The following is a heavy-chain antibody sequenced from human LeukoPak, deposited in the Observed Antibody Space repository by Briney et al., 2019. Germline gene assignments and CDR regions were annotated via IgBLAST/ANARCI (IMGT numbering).Heavy chain of an antibody. CDR2: ISYDGSNK. CDR1: GFTFSNYG. J-gene: IGHJ3*02. Sequence: GGSLRLSCAASGFTFSNYGMHWVRQAPGKGLEWVAVISYDGSNKYYADSVKGRFTISRDNSKNTLYLQMNSLRAEDTAVYYCAKSQWELSGDAFDIWGQGTMVTVSS. D-gene: IGHD1-26*01. CDR3: AKSQWELSGDAFDI. V-gene: IGHV3-30*18.